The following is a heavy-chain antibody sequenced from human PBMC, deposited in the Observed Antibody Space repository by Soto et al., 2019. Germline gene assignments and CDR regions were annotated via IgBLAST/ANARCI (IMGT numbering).Heavy chain of an antibody. CDR3: ARQSGYCSGGSCYGDY. Sequence: GESLKISCKGSGYSFTSYRIGWVRQMPGKGLEWMGIIYPGDSDTRYSPSFQGQVTISADKSISTAYLQWSSLKASDTAMYYCARQSGYCSGGSCYGDYWGQGTLVTVSS. CDR2: IYPGDSDT. D-gene: IGHD2-15*01. J-gene: IGHJ4*02. CDR1: GYSFTSYR. V-gene: IGHV5-51*01.